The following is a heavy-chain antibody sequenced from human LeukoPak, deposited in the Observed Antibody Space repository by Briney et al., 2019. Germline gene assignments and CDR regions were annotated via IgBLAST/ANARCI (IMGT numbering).Heavy chain of an antibody. V-gene: IGHV3-74*01. CDR1: GFPFSNYW. J-gene: IGHJ4*02. D-gene: IGHD5-12*01. CDR3: GTYQQSGYESDY. Sequence: GGSLRLSCAASGFPFSNYWMHWVRQSPGKGLICVARIGHDGTGAGYADSVKGRFTISRDNAKSTLYLQMNSLRAEGPAVYYRGTYQQSGYESDYWGQGTLVTVSS. CDR2: IGHDGTGA.